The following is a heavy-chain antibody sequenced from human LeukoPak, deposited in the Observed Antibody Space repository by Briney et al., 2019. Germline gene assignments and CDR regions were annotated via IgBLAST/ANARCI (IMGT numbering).Heavy chain of an antibody. Sequence: SETLSLACAVYGGSFSGYYWSWIRQPPGKGLEWIGEINHSGSTNYNPSLKSRVTISVDTSKNQFSLKLSSVTAADTAVYYCARRRAYYYDSGSYYDTWGQGTLVTVSS. D-gene: IGHD3-10*01. J-gene: IGHJ5*02. V-gene: IGHV4-34*01. CDR1: GGSFSGYY. CDR3: ARRRAYYYDSGSYYDT. CDR2: INHSGST.